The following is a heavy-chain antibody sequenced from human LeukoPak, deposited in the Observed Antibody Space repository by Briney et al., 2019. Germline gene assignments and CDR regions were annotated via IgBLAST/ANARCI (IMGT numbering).Heavy chain of an antibody. D-gene: IGHD3-10*01. Sequence: SQTLSLTCTVSGASISSGGYYWSWVRQDPGKGLEWIGYIYYGGSTYYNPSLKSRITISVDTSKNQFSLELSSVTAADTAVYFCARADSGVRGYYFDYWGQGIIVTVSS. V-gene: IGHV4-31*03. CDR3: ARADSGVRGYYFDY. CDR1: GASISSGGYY. J-gene: IGHJ4*02. CDR2: IYYGGST.